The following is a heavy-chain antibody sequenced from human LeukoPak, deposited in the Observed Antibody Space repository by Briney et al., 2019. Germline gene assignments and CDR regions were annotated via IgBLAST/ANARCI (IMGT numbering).Heavy chain of an antibody. Sequence: KTGRSLRLSCAASGFTFSSYSMNWVRQAPGKGLEWVSSISSSSSYIYYADSVKGRFTISRDNAKNSLYLQMNSLRAEDTAVYYCARMVASGAIFGRYFDYWGQGTLVTVSS. CDR2: ISSSSSYI. V-gene: IGHV3-21*01. CDR1: GFTFSSYS. CDR3: ARMVASGAIFGRYFDY. J-gene: IGHJ4*02. D-gene: IGHD1-26*01.